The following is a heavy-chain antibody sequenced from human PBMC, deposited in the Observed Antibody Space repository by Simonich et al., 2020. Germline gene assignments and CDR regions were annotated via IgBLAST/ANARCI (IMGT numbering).Heavy chain of an antibody. CDR2: INHSGST. J-gene: IGHJ1*01. D-gene: IGHD3-3*01. CDR1: GGSFSGYY. Sequence: QVQLQQWGAGLLKPSETLSLTCAVYGGSFSGYYWSWIRQPPGKGLEWIGEINHSGSTNYNPSLKSRVTISVDTSKNQFSLKLSSLTAADTAVYYCARRGYYNFWSGYEYFQHWGQGTLVTVSS. V-gene: IGHV4-34*01. CDR3: ARRGYYNFWSGYEYFQH.